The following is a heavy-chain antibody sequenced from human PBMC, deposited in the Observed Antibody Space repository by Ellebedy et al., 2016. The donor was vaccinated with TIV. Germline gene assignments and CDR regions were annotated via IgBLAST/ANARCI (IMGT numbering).Heavy chain of an antibody. J-gene: IGHJ4*02. D-gene: IGHD4-17*01. CDR1: GFTFTSYG. CDR2: VSFNGFNT. V-gene: IGHV3-30*03. Sequence: PGGSLRLSCAAFGFTFTSYGLHWVRQAPGKGLEWVAFVSFNGFNTYYRGSVRGRFSISRDNATETLYLQMSSLRHEDTAVYHCVRGKGYDFGEEWGQGTLVSVSS. CDR3: VRGKGYDFGEE.